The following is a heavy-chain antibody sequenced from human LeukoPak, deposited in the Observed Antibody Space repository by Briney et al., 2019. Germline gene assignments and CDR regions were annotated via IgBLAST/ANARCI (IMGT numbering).Heavy chain of an antibody. CDR3: AKGYYDFWSGTKEYYYYMDV. D-gene: IGHD3-3*01. Sequence: GGSLRLSCAASGFTFSSYAMSWVRQAPGKGLEWVSAIRGSGGSTYYADSVKGQFTISRDNSKNTLYLQMNSLRAEDTAVYYCAKGYYDFWSGTKEYYYYMDVWGKGTTVTVSS. V-gene: IGHV3-23*01. J-gene: IGHJ6*03. CDR1: GFTFSSYA. CDR2: IRGSGGST.